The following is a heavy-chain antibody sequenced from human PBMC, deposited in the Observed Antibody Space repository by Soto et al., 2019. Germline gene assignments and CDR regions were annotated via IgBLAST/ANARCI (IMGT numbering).Heavy chain of an antibody. D-gene: IGHD3-10*01. V-gene: IGHV3-9*01. J-gene: IGHJ5*02. CDR1: GFTFDDYA. CDR3: AKDPNKRVREANWFDP. Sequence: GGSLRLSCAASGFTFDDYAMHWVRQAPGKGLEWVSGISWNSGSIGYADSVKGRFTISRDNTKNSLYLQMNSLRAEDTALYYCAKDPNKRVREANWFDPWGQGTLVTVSS. CDR2: ISWNSGSI.